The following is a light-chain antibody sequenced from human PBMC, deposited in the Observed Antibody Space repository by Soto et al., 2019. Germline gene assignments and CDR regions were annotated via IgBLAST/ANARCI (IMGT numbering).Light chain of an antibody. CDR3: QQYKNWPRT. CDR1: ESVDIN. V-gene: IGKV3-15*01. J-gene: IGKJ1*01. Sequence: VLSHSPATLSVSPGERVTLSLRASESVDINLAWYQQKPGQAPRLLIYGASTRATDMPGTFSGRGSGTEFTLTISRLQSEDFAVYYCQQYKNWPRTFGQGTKADIK. CDR2: GAS.